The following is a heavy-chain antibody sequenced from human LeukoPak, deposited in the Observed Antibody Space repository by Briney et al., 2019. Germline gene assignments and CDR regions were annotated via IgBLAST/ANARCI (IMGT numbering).Heavy chain of an antibody. Sequence: GRSLRLSCAASGFTFSSYAMHWVRQAPDKGLEWVAVISYDGSNKYYADSVKGRFTISRDNSKNTLYLQMNSLRAEDTAVYYCARDGGYSSPAPFDYWGQGTLVTVSS. D-gene: IGHD5-18*01. CDR2: ISYDGSNK. J-gene: IGHJ4*02. CDR3: ARDGGYSSPAPFDY. V-gene: IGHV3-30-3*01. CDR1: GFTFSSYA.